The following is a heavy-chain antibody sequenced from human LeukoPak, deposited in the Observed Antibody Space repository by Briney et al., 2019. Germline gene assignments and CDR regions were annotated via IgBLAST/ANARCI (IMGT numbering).Heavy chain of an antibody. CDR3: ASLGTLRS. CDR2: ISYSGTN. V-gene: IGHV4-39*01. Sequence: SETLSLTCTVSGDSVSSSSYYWGWIRQPPGKGLEWIGSISYSGTNYNNPSLKSRVSISIETSKNQFSVKLTSVTAADTAMYYCASLGTLRSWGQGTLVTVSS. J-gene: IGHJ5*02. CDR1: GDSVSSSSYY. D-gene: IGHD7-27*01.